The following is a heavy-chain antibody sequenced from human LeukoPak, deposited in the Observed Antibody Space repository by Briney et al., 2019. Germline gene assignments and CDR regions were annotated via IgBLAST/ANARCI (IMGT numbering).Heavy chain of an antibody. D-gene: IGHD2-15*01. CDR1: GFLHSNAW. Sequence: SGGSLRLSCAASGFLHSNAWMSGVRQAPGEGLEWVGRIKSKTDGGTTDYAAPVKGRFTIASDDSKTTLYLQMNSLKIEDTAVYYCTTARSAWGQGTLVTVSS. V-gene: IGHV3-15*01. CDR3: TTARSA. CDR2: IKSKTDGGTT. J-gene: IGHJ4*02.